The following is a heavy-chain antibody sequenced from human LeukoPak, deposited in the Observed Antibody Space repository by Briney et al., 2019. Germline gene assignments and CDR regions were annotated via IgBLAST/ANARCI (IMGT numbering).Heavy chain of an antibody. CDR2: IYYSGST. CDR1: GGSISSSSYY. J-gene: IGHJ4*02. Sequence: SETLSLTCTVSGGSISSSSYYWGWIRQPPGKGLEWIGSIYYSGSTYYNPSLKSRVTISVDTSKNQFSLKLSSVTAADTAVYYCARSDYGDFYWGQGTLVTVSS. V-gene: IGHV4-39*07. CDR3: ARSDYGDFY. D-gene: IGHD4-17*01.